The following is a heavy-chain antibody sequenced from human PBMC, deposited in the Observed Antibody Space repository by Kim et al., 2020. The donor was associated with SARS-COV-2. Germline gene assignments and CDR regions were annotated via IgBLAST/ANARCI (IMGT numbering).Heavy chain of an antibody. CDR3: AKDLLWSFGVVWASYFDY. V-gene: IGHV3-23*01. CDR1: GFTFSSYA. CDR2: ISGSGGST. J-gene: IGHJ4*02. Sequence: GGSLRLSCAASGFTFSSYAMSWVRQAPGKGLEWVSAISGSGGSTYYADSVKGRFTISRDNSKNTLYLQMNSLRAEDTAVYYCAKDLLWSFGVVWASYFDYWGQGTLVTVSS. D-gene: IGHD3-3*01.